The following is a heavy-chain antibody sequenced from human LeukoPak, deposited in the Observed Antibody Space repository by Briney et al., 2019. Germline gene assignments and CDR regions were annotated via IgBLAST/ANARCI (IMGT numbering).Heavy chain of an antibody. CDR2: ISASGSNT. CDR3: ARYRYSSSSADY. CDR1: GFTFSNYG. J-gene: IGHJ4*02. Sequence: GGSLRLSCAASGFTFSNYGMNWARQVPGKGLEWVSTISASGSNTYYVDSVKGRFTISRDNAKNSLYLQMNSLRAEDTAVYYCARYRYSSSSADYWGQGTLVTVSS. V-gene: IGHV3-21*01. D-gene: IGHD6-6*01.